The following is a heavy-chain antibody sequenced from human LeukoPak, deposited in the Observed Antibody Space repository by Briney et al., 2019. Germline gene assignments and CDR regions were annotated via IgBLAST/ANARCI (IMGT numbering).Heavy chain of an antibody. CDR2: IHYTGST. CDR1: GGSINSYY. Sequence: SETLSLTCTVSGGSINSYYWSWIRQPPGKGLECIGYIHYTGSTNYNPSLKSRVTISVDTSKSQFSLKLSSVTAADTAVYYCARQTLVGAFDYWGQGTLVTVSS. V-gene: IGHV4-59*08. J-gene: IGHJ4*02. CDR3: ARQTLVGAFDY. D-gene: IGHD1-26*01.